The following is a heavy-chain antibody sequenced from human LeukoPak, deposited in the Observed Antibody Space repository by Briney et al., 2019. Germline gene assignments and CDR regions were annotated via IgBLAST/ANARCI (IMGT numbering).Heavy chain of an antibody. CDR1: GFTFSSYS. V-gene: IGHV3-21*01. Sequence: GGSLRLSCPASGFTFSSYSMTWVRQAPGKGLEWVSSISSSSSYIYYADSVKGRFTISRDNAKNSLYLQMNSLRAEDTAVYYCARDLVYYYYMDVWGKGTTVTVSS. CDR2: ISSSSSYI. J-gene: IGHJ6*03. CDR3: ARDLVYYYYMDV.